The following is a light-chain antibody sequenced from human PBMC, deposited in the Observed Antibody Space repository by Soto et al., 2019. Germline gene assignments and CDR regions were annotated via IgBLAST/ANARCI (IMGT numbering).Light chain of an antibody. CDR3: QVWDSSSDHVL. CDR2: SDR. CDR1: IIGTKS. J-gene: IGLJ2*01. V-gene: IGLV3-21*04. Sequence: SYELTQPPSVSVAPGKTAKITCGGNIIGTKSIHWYQQKPGQAPVLVIYSDRDRPSGIPERFSGSSSGNTATLTISRVEAGDEAGYFCQVWDSSSDHVLFGGGTQLTVL.